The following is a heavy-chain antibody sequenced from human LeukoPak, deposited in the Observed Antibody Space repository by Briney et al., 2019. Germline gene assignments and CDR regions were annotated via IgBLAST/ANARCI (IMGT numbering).Heavy chain of an antibody. CDR3: ARENYYDSSGYYGYYYGMDV. Sequence: PSETLSLTCTVSGGSISSSSYYWGWIRQPPGKGLEWIGSIYYSGSTYYNPSLKSRVTISVDTSKNQFSLKLSSVTAADTAVYYCARENYYDSSGYYGYYYGMDVWGQGTTVTVSS. CDR1: GGSISSSSYY. J-gene: IGHJ6*02. CDR2: IYYSGST. V-gene: IGHV4-39*02. D-gene: IGHD3-22*01.